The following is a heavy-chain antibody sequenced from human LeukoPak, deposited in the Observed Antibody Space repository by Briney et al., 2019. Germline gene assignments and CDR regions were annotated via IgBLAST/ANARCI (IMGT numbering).Heavy chain of an antibody. CDR2: IYYSGST. CDR3: ARPSSGTYYYDSSPDWYFDL. V-gene: IGHV4-59*08. Sequence: SEALSLTCTVSGVSISSYYWSWIRQPPGKGLEWIGYIYYSGSTNYNPSLKSRVTISVDTSKNQFSLKLSSVTAADTAVYYCARPSSGTYYYDSSPDWYFDLWGRGTLVTVSS. CDR1: GVSISSYY. J-gene: IGHJ2*01. D-gene: IGHD3-22*01.